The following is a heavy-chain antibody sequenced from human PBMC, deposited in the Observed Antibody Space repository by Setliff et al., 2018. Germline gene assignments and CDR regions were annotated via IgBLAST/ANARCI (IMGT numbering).Heavy chain of an antibody. CDR3: TTRYHNPGDGYMAVFDF. CDR1: GLTLINNG. J-gene: IGHJ4*02. V-gene: IGHV3-7*03. Sequence: GGSLRLSCAASGLTLINNGFHWVRQAPGKGLEWVANIKQDGSEEYYVDSVRGRFTISRDNAHNSLYLQMNNLRVEDTAVYYCTTRYHNPGDGYMAVFDFLGQGSLVTVSS. CDR2: IKQDGSEE. D-gene: IGHD2-21*01.